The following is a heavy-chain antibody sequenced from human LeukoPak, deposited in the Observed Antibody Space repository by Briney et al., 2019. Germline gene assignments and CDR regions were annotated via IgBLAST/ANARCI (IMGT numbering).Heavy chain of an antibody. D-gene: IGHD2-21*02. CDR1: GFTFSDYY. Sequence: GGSLRLSCAASGFTFSDYYMSWVRQAPGKGLEWVSSISERSDTYYADSVKGRFIISRDNAQSSVYLHMNSLRAEDTAVYYCARGGTYCFGGCYGTRYWGPGTLVTVSS. CDR3: ARGGTYCFGGCYGTRY. J-gene: IGHJ4*02. V-gene: IGHV3-69-1*01. CDR2: ISERSDT.